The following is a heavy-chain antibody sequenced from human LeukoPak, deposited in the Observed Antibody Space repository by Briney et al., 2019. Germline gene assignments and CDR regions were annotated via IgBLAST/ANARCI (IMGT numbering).Heavy chain of an antibody. CDR1: GYTLTELS. CDR2: FDPEGGET. J-gene: IGHJ4*02. V-gene: IGHV1-24*01. D-gene: IGHD3-22*01. CDR3: ATVRYYYDSSGYYLDY. Sequence: ASVKVSCKVSGYTLTELSMHWVRQAPGKGLEWMGGFDPEGGETIYAQKFQGRVTMTEDTSTDTAYMELSSLRSEDTAVYYCATVRYYYDSSGYYLDYWGQGTLVTVSS.